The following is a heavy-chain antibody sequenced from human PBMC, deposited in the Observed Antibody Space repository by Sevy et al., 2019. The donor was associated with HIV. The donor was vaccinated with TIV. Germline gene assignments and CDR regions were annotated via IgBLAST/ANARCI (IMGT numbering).Heavy chain of an antibody. D-gene: IGHD2-15*01. CDR1: GFTFSNAW. CDR2: IKSKTDCGTT. Sequence: GGSLRLSCAASGFTFSNAWMSWVRQAPGKGLEWVGRIKSKTDCGTTDYAAPVKGRFTISRDDSKNTLYLQMNSLKTEDTAVYYCTTVPCSGGSCYGSYYYMDVWGKGTTVTVSS. CDR3: TTVPCSGGSCYGSYYYMDV. V-gene: IGHV3-15*01. J-gene: IGHJ6*03.